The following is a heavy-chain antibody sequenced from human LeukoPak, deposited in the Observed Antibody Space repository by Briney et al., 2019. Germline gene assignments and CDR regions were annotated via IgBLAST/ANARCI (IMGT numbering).Heavy chain of an antibody. CDR3: VIGVGWQPDY. CDR1: GDSVTGYY. V-gene: IGHV4-59*02. CDR2: IYKIGTT. J-gene: IGHJ4*02. D-gene: IGHD2-15*01. Sequence: PSETLSLTCTVFGDSVTGYYLNWVRQPPGKGLEWIGHIYKIGTTNYNPSLKSRLTISADTSKNQFSLKLRSVTAADTAVYYCVIGVGWQPDYWGEGALVTVSS.